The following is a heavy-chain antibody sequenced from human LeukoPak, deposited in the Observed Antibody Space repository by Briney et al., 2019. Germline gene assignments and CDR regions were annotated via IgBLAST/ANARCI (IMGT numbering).Heavy chain of an antibody. V-gene: IGHV3-48*01. J-gene: IGHJ4*02. CDR3: ARDSYGE. D-gene: IGHD4-17*01. CDR1: GFTFSSYS. Sequence: GGSLGLSCAASGFTFSSYSMNWVRQAPGKGMEWVSYISSSSSTIYYADSVKGRSTISRDNAKNSLYLQMNSLRAEDTAVYYCARDSYGEGGQGTLVTVSS. CDR2: ISSSSSTI.